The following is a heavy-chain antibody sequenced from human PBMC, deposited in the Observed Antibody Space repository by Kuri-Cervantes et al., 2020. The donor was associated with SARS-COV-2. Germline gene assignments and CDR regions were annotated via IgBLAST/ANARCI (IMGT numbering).Heavy chain of an antibody. CDR3: ARSPGLLLEWGDPWDY. V-gene: IGHV4-59*08. CDR1: GGSISSYY. D-gene: IGHD3-3*01. J-gene: IGHJ4*02. CDR2: IYYSGST. Sequence: SETLSLTCTVSGGSISSYYWSWIRQPPGKGLEWIGYIYYSGSTNYNPSLKSRVTISVDTSTNRFSLTLTSVTAADTAVYYRARSPGLLLEWGDPWDYWGQGTLVVVSS.